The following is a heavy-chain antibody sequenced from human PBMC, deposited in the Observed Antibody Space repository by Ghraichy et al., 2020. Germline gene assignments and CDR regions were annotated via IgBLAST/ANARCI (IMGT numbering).Heavy chain of an antibody. J-gene: IGHJ3*02. Sequence: GGSLRLSCAASGFTFSSYWMHWVRQVPGQGLVWVSRINSDGRSTNYADSVKGRFTISRDNAKNTLYLQMNSLRAEDTAVYYCARGAGRGWYGLGAFDMWGLGTMVTVSS. CDR2: INSDGRST. CDR1: GFTFSSYW. V-gene: IGHV3-74*01. D-gene: IGHD6-19*01. CDR3: ARGAGRGWYGLGAFDM.